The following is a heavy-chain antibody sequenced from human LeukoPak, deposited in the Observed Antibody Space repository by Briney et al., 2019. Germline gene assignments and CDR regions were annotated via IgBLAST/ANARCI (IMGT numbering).Heavy chain of an antibody. J-gene: IGHJ4*02. V-gene: IGHV4-59*01. CDR1: GGSLNNSY. Sequence: PSETLSLTCNVSGGSLNNSYWSWIRQPPGKGLEWLGSIYYAGRTSYNPSLKSRVTVSVDTSKNQFSLKLTSVTAADTAVYYCVRAWGFVDYWGQGTLVTVSS. CDR3: VRAWGFVDY. CDR2: IYYAGRT. D-gene: IGHD7-27*01.